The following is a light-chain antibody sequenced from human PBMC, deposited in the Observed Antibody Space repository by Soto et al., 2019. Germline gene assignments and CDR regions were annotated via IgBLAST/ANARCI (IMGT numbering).Light chain of an antibody. Sequence: DIQMTQSPSTLSASVGDRVTITCRASQSISTWLAWYQHKPGKAPNLLIYKASSLESGVPSSFSGSGSGTEFTLTISSLQPDDFATYYCQQYSSYPWTFGQGTKVDTK. CDR1: QSISTW. V-gene: IGKV1-5*03. CDR3: QQYSSYPWT. J-gene: IGKJ1*01. CDR2: KAS.